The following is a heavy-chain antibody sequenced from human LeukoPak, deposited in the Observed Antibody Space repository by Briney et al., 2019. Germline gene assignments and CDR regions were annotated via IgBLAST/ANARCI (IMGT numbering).Heavy chain of an antibody. CDR2: IIPIFGTA. V-gene: IGHV1-69*13. Sequence: ASVKVSCKASGGTFSSYAISWVRQAPGQGLEWMGGIIPIFGTANYAQKFQGRVTITADESTSTAYMELSSLRSEDTAVYYCARGVKGSYYYYYYYMDVWGKGTTVTVSS. J-gene: IGHJ6*03. D-gene: IGHD3-10*01. CDR3: ARGVKGSYYYYYYYMDV. CDR1: GGTFSSYA.